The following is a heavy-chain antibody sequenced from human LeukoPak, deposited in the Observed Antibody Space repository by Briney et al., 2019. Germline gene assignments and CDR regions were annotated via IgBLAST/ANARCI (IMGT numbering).Heavy chain of an antibody. V-gene: IGHV3-33*01. J-gene: IGHJ4*02. D-gene: IGHD6-19*01. CDR2: IWYDGSNK. CDR3: AGGSQWLVF. CDR1: GFTFSSYG. Sequence: PGRSLRLSCAASGFTFSSYGMHWVRQAPGKGLEWVAVIWYDGSNKYYADSVKGRFTISRDNSKNTLYLQMNSLRAEDTAVYYCAGGSQWLVFRGQGTLVTVSS.